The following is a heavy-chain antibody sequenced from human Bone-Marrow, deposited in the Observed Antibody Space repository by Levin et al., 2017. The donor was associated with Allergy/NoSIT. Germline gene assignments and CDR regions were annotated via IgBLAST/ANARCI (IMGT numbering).Heavy chain of an antibody. Sequence: GGSLRLSCAASGFTFSAFGMHWVRQAPGRGREWVAVISYDGGHKFYADSVKGRFTISRDNSKNTHYLQMNSLRAEDTAVYYCTRDRGEWGQFYFDYWGQGILVTVSS. CDR1: GFTFSAFG. D-gene: IGHD1-26*01. J-gene: IGHJ4*02. CDR3: TRDRGEWGQFYFDY. V-gene: IGHV3-33*01. CDR2: ISYDGGHK.